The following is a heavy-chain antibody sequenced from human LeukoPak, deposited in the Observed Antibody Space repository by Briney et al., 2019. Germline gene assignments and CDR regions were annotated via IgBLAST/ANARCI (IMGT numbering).Heavy chain of an antibody. CDR2: ICSSSSYI. D-gene: IGHD3-22*01. CDR1: GFTFSSYS. CDR3: ARYASGYYDSSGYYASYYFDY. J-gene: IGHJ4*02. V-gene: IGHV3-21*01. Sequence: GGSLRLSCAASGFTFSSYSMNWVRHAPGKGLEWVSSICSSSSYIYYAHSVKGRFTISTDNAKNSLYLHMNSLRAEDTAVNYCARYASGYYDSSGYYASYYFDYWGQGTLVTVSS.